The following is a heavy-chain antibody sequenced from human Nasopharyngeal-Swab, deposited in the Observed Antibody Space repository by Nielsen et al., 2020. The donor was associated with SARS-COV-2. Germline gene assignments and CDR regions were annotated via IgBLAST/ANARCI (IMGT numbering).Heavy chain of an antibody. Sequence: GESLKISCKASGFSFTSYWIGWVRQMPGKGLEWMGIIYPGDSDTRYSPSFQGQVTISADKSISTAYLQWSSLKASDTAMYYCARHGVRGAGGWFYYFDYWGQGTLVTVSS. V-gene: IGHV5-51*01. CDR2: IYPGDSDT. CDR1: GFSFTSYW. CDR3: ARHGVRGAGGWFYYFDY. J-gene: IGHJ4*02. D-gene: IGHD6-19*01.